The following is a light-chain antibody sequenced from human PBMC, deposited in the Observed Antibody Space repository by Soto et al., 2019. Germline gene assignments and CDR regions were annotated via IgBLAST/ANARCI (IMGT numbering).Light chain of an antibody. Sequence: QSALTQPASVSGSPGQSITISCAGTSSDVGGYNSVSWYQHHPGKAPKLMVYDVHHRPSGVSTRFSGSKSGNTASLTISGLQAEDEADYYCSSYTSGNTFVFGGGTKLTVL. CDR3: SSYTSGNTFV. V-gene: IGLV2-14*01. CDR2: DVH. J-gene: IGLJ2*01. CDR1: SSDVGGYNS.